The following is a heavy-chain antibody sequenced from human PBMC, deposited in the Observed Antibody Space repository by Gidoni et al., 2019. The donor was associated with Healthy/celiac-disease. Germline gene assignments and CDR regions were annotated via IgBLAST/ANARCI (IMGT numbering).Heavy chain of an antibody. CDR2: IYSGGST. CDR3: ARGVPDYYDSSGYYYYYGMDV. V-gene: IGHV3-53*02. D-gene: IGHD3-22*01. CDR1: GFTVSSNY. J-gene: IGHJ6*02. Sequence: EVQLVETGGGLIQPGGSLRLSCAASGFTVSSNYMSWVRQAPGKGLEWVSVIYSGGSTYYADSVKGRFTISRDNSKNTLYLQMNSLRAEDTAVYYCARGVPDYYDSSGYYYYYGMDVWGQGTTVTVSS.